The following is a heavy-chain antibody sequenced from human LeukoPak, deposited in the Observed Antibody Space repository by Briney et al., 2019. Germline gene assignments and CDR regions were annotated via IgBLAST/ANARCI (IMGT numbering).Heavy chain of an antibody. V-gene: IGHV4-59*08. J-gene: IGHJ5*02. CDR1: GGSISSYS. CDR3: AIWRDRGWFDP. CDR2: IYYTGST. Sequence: SETLSLTCTVSGGSISSYSWSWIRQPPGEGLEWIGYIYYTGSTNYNPSLKSRVTISVDTSKNQFSLKLSSVTAADAAVYYCAIWRDRGWFDPWGQGTLVTVSS. D-gene: IGHD3-16*01.